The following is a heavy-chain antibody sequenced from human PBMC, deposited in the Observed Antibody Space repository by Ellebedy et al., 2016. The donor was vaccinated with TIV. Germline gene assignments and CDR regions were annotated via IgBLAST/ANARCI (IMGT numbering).Heavy chain of an antibody. CDR1: GYPFISYG. CDR3: ARGGWDGDLVDY. Sequence: AASVKVSCKASGYPFISYGITWVRQAPGQGLEWMGWISAYNGKTNYAQILQGKFTMTTDTSTSTAYMELRSLSSNDTAVYYCARGGWDGDLVDYWGQGTLVTVSS. D-gene: IGHD4-17*01. CDR2: ISAYNGKT. J-gene: IGHJ4*02. V-gene: IGHV1-18*01.